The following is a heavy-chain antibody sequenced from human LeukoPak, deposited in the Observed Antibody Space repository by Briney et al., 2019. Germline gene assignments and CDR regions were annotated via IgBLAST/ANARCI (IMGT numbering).Heavy chain of an antibody. CDR1: GYTFTDYY. Sequence: ASVKVSCKASGYTFTDYYLHWVRQAPGQGLEWMGWVDPKSGEANHAQKFQGRVIMTRDTSISTAYMELSGLRSDDTAVYYCALEVYYSDNSAFDYWGQGTLVTVSS. V-gene: IGHV1-2*02. D-gene: IGHD3-22*01. CDR2: VDPKSGEA. CDR3: ALEVYYSDNSAFDY. J-gene: IGHJ4*02.